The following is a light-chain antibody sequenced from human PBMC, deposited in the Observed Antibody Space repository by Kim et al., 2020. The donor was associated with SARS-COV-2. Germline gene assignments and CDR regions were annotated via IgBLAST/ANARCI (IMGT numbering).Light chain of an antibody. V-gene: IGKV1-33*01. CDR1: QDITNY. CDR2: DAS. J-gene: IGKJ2*03. Sequence: DILMTQSPSSLSASVGDRVTITCQASQDITNYLNWYQHKPGKAPKVQIYDASNLETGVPSRFSGKRSGTDFTFTISSLQPEDVATYFCQQYDSLPYSFGQGTKLEI. CDR3: QQYDSLPYS.